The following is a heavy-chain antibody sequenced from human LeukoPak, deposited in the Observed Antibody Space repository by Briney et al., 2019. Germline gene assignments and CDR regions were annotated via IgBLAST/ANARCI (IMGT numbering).Heavy chain of an antibody. D-gene: IGHD6-13*01. CDR2: FIPIFGTA. J-gene: IGHJ5*02. CDR3: ARDRSSWFKWFDH. CDR1: GGTFSSYA. Sequence: SVKVSCKASGGTFSSYAISWVRQAPGQGLEWMGGFIPIFGTANYAQKFQGRVTITADKSTSTAYMELSSLRSEDTAVYYCARDRSSWFKWFDHWGQGTLVTVSS. V-gene: IGHV1-69*06.